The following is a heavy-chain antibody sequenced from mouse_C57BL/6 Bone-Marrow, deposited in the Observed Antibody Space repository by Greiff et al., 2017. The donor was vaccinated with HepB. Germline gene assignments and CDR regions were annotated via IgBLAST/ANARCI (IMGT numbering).Heavy chain of an antibody. CDR2: IDPSDSYT. CDR1: GYTFTSYW. CDR3: AREGPHYYAMDY. J-gene: IGHJ4*01. V-gene: IGHV1-50*01. Sequence: QVQLQQPGAELVKPGASVKLSCKASGYTFTSYWMQWVKQRPGQGLEWIGEIDPSDSYTNYNQKFKGKATLTVDTSSSTAYMQLSSLTSEDSAVYYCAREGPHYYAMDYWGQGTSVTVSS.